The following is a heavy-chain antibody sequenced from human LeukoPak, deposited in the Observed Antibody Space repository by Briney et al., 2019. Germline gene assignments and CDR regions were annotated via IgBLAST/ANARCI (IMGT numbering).Heavy chain of an antibody. CDR3: ARDWYSGSYPLDY. Sequence: GGSLRLSCAASGFTFSDYYMTWIRQAPGKGLEWVSYISSSGSTIYYADSVKGRFTISRDNTKNSLYLQMSSLRAEDTAVYYCARDWYSGSYPLDYWGQGTLVTVSS. CDR2: ISSSGSTI. D-gene: IGHD1-26*01. J-gene: IGHJ4*02. CDR1: GFTFSDYY. V-gene: IGHV3-11*01.